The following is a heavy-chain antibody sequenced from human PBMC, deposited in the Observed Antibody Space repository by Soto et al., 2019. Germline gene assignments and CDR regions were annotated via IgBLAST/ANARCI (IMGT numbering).Heavy chain of an antibody. J-gene: IGHJ4*02. V-gene: IGHV1-58*01. CDR3: AADVGGDIYGLARH. CDR1: GFTFSSSA. CDR2: IDVGSANA. D-gene: IGHD4-17*01. Sequence: QRQLVQSGPEVKKLGTSGKVSFKTSGFTFSSSAVHWVRQARGHRLHWIGWIDVGSANANYAQMLQERVTISRDMSASTAYMELSSLRPEDTAVYYCAADVGGDIYGLARHWGAGTLGTVSS.